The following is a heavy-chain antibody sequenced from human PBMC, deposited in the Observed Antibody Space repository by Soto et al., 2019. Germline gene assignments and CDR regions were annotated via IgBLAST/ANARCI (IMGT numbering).Heavy chain of an antibody. D-gene: IGHD3-16*02. CDR3: ARGPYDYVWGSYRYIYYYYGMDV. Sequence: ASVKISCKASGYTFTSYDINWVRQATGQGLEWMGWMNPNSGNTGYAQKLQGRVTMTRNTSISTAYMELSSLRSEDTAVYYCARGPYDYVWGSYRYIYYYYGMDVWGQGTTVTVSS. CDR1: GYTFTSYD. CDR2: MNPNSGNT. J-gene: IGHJ6*02. V-gene: IGHV1-8*01.